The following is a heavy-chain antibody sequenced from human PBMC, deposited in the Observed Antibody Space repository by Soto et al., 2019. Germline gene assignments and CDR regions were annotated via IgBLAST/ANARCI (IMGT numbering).Heavy chain of an antibody. J-gene: IGHJ3*01. CDR1: GFTFSSYS. CDR3: LKRLAYWDDAFDF. V-gene: IGHV3-23*01. Sequence: PGGSLRLSCAASGFTFSSYSMNWVRQAPGKGLEWVSAISGSGGSTYYADSVKGRFTISRDNSKNTLYLQMNSLRAEDTAVYYFLKRLAYWDDAFDFCGQGTLVTVSS. D-gene: IGHD2-8*02. CDR2: ISGSGGST.